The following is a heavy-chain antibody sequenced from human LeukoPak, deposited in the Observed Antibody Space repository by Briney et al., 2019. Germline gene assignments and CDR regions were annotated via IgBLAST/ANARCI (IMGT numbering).Heavy chain of an antibody. Sequence: GASVKVSCKASGYTFTDYYMHWVRQAPGQGLEWMGWINPNSGGTNYAQKFQGRVTMTRDTSITTAYMELSRLRSDDTAVYYCARVGYDSSGYQFDYWGQGTLVTVSS. D-gene: IGHD3-22*01. CDR1: GYTFTDYY. CDR2: INPNSGGT. CDR3: ARVGYDSSGYQFDY. J-gene: IGHJ4*02. V-gene: IGHV1-2*02.